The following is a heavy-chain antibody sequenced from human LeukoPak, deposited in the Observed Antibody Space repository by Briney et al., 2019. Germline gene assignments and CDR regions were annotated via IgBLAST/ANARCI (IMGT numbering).Heavy chain of an antibody. V-gene: IGHV4-59*11. CDR2: IYYSGSI. Sequence: PSETLSLTCTVSGGSISSHYWSWIRQPPGKGLGWIGDIYYSGSINYNPSLKSRVTISVDMSKNQFSLKLSSVTAADTAVYYCARGPFEYSSSSYFDYWGQGTLVTVSS. CDR1: GGSISSHY. CDR3: ARGPFEYSSSSYFDY. J-gene: IGHJ4*02. D-gene: IGHD6-6*01.